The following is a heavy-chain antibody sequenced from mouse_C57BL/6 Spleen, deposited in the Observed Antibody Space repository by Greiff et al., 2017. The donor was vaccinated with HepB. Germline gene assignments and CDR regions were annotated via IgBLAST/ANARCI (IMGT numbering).Heavy chain of an antibody. J-gene: IGHJ4*01. D-gene: IGHD1-1*01. Sequence: VHVKQSGPVLMKPGASVKMSCKASGYTFTDYYMNWVKQSHGKSLEWIGVINPYNGGTSYNQKFKGKATLTVDKSSSTAYMELNSLTSEDSAVYYCVYGSSYNYAMDYWGQGTSVTVSS. CDR1: GYTFTDYY. CDR2: INPYNGGT. V-gene: IGHV1-19*01. CDR3: VYGSSYNYAMDY.